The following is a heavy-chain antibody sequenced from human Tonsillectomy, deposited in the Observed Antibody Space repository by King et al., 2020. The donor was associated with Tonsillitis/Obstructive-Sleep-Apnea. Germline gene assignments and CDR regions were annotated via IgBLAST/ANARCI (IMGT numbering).Heavy chain of an antibody. D-gene: IGHD3-3*01. CDR3: ARVLITSFGVVIGVDY. CDR1: GYTFTSYA. V-gene: IGHV1-3*01. Sequence: DQLVQSGAEVKKPGASVKVSCKASGYTFTSYAMHWVRQAPGQRLEWMGWINAGNGNTKYSQKFQGRVTITRDTSASTASMELSSLRSEDTAVYYCARVLITSFGVVIGVDYWGQGTLVTVSS. CDR2: INAGNGNT. J-gene: IGHJ4*02.